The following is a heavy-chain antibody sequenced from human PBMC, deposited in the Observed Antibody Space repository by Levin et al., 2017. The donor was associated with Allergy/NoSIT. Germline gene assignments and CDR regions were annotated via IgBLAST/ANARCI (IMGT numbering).Heavy chain of an antibody. Sequence: GGSLRLSCAASGFTFSSYAMTWVRQAPGKGLEWVSVISGSGGTTYYADSVKGRFTISRDNSKNTLYLQMNSLRAEDTAVYYCVKDEKYCSSTSCYLIYWGQGAQVTVS. CDR3: VKDEKYCSSTSCYLIY. J-gene: IGHJ4*02. CDR1: GFTFSSYA. D-gene: IGHD2-2*01. CDR2: ISGSGGTT. V-gene: IGHV3-23*01.